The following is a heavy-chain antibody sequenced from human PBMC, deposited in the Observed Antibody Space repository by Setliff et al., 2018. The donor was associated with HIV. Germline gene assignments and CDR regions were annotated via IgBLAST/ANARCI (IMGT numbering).Heavy chain of an antibody. CDR1: GDAFNSYA. CDR2: ILGIFGTT. D-gene: IGHD3-22*01. J-gene: IGHJ3*02. CDR3: ARDPAGYYGLGDAFDI. V-gene: IGHV1-69*05. Sequence: GASVKVSCKASGDAFNSYAISWVRQAPGQGLEWMGGILGIFGTTYYAQKFQGRVTITTDESTITSYMELSSLRSEDTAVYYCARDPAGYYGLGDAFDIWGQGTMVTVSS.